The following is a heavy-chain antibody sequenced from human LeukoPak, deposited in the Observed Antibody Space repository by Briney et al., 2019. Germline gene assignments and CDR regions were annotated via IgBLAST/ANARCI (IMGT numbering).Heavy chain of an antibody. V-gene: IGHV1-46*01. Sequence: ASVKVSCKAAGYTFSSYYILVVRQAPGQGPEWMGIINPSGDSDNYAQKFQGRVTMTRDTSTRTVYLELSSLRSDDTAVYYCARVRGGSQYNAFDFWGQGTMVTVSS. J-gene: IGHJ3*01. CDR2: INPSGDSD. CDR1: GYTFSSYY. D-gene: IGHD1-26*01. CDR3: ARVRGGSQYNAFDF.